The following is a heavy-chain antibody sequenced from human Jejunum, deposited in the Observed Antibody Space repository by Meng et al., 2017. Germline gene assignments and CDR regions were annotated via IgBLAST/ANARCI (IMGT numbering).Heavy chain of an antibody. CDR2: INPESGGT. CDR1: GYTFTGYY. CDR3: ARAPDYSDNWFDP. D-gene: IGHD2-15*01. V-gene: IGHV1-2*06. Sequence: QVQLAQSGAEGKKPGASVKVSCKASGYTFTGYYMHWVRQAPGQGLEWMGRINPESGGTNFAQKFQGRVTMTRDTSISTAYMELSRLTSDDTAVYYCARAPDYSDNWFDPWGQGTLVTVSS. J-gene: IGHJ5*02.